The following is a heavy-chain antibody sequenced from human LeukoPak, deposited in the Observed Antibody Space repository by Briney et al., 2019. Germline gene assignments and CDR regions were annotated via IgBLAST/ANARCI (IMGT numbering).Heavy chain of an antibody. V-gene: IGHV3-48*03. J-gene: IGHJ3*02. CDR1: GFTFSSYE. Sequence: GGSLRLSCAASGFTFSSYEMNWVRQAPGKGLEWVSYISSSGSTIYYADSVKGRFTISRDNAKNSLYLQMNSLRAEDTAVYYCARLPFTTDDAFDIWGQGTMVTVSS. CDR2: ISSSGSTI. CDR3: ARLPFTTDDAFDI. D-gene: IGHD3-22*01.